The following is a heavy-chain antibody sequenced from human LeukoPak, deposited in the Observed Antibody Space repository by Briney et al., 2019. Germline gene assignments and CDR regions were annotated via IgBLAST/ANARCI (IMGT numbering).Heavy chain of an antibody. Sequence: GGSLRLSCAASGFTFSSYALTWVRQAPGKGLEWVSAISGSGGVTYYADSVKGRFTISRDNSKNTLYLQINSLRAEDTAVYYCAKDAVEQVVPLDYFDFWGQGTLVTVSS. J-gene: IGHJ4*02. CDR2: ISGSGGVT. V-gene: IGHV3-23*01. CDR1: GFTFSSYA. CDR3: AKDAVEQVVPLDYFDF. D-gene: IGHD6-13*01.